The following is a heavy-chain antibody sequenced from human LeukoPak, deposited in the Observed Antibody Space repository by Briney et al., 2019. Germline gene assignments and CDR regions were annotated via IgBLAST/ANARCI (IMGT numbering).Heavy chain of an antibody. V-gene: IGHV3-21*01. CDR1: GFTFSSYS. CDR3: ARSRPSIVGAGGAIDY. Sequence: GGSLRLSCAASGFTFSSYSMNWVRQAPGTGLEWVSSISSSSTYIYYADSVKGRFTISRDNAKSSLYLQMNSLRAEDTAVYYCARSRPSIVGAGGAIDYWGQGTLVTVSS. CDR2: ISSSSTYI. J-gene: IGHJ4*02. D-gene: IGHD1-26*01.